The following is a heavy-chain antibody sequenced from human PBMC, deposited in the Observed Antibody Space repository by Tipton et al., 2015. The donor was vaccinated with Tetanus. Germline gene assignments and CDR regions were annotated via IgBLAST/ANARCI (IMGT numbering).Heavy chain of an antibody. CDR1: GASIRGGTFY. V-gene: IGHV4-39*01. J-gene: IGHJ4*02. CDR3: ARHSSGYFTFFDY. CDR2: IYESGDT. Sequence: LRLSCTVSGASIRGGTFYWGWIRQPPGKGLEWIGSIYESGDTYYIPSLKSRVTISVDTSTNQFSLALNSMAAADTGVYYCARHSSGYFTFFDYWGQGTLVTASS. D-gene: IGHD3-22*01.